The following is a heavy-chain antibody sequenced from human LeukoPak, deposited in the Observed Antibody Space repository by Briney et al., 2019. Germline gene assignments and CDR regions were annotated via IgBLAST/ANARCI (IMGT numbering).Heavy chain of an antibody. CDR2: VFPGDSGT. CDR1: GYSITNYW. D-gene: IGHD3-10*01. Sequence: GESLKISCKGSGYSITNYWNGWGRQMPGKGLEWMGIVFPGDSGTRYSPSFQGQVTISADKSISTAYLQWSSLKASDTAMFYCMRHTDIYASPDYWAQGTLVTVSS. CDR3: MRHTDIYASPDY. V-gene: IGHV5-51*01. J-gene: IGHJ4*02.